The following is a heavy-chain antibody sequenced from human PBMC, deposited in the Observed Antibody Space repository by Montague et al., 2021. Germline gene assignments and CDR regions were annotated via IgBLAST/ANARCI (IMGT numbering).Heavy chain of an antibody. J-gene: IGHJ4*02. V-gene: IGHV4-31*03. Sequence: TLSLTCTVSGGSISSGGYYWSWIRQLPGKGLEWIGYTFYSGNTYYNPSLKSRVTISVDTSKNQFSLKLSSVTAADTAVYYCARAEDYYGSGSYLGFDCWGQGTLVTVSS. CDR1: GGSISSGGYY. CDR3: ARAEDYYGSGSYLGFDC. CDR2: TFYSGNT. D-gene: IGHD3-10*01.